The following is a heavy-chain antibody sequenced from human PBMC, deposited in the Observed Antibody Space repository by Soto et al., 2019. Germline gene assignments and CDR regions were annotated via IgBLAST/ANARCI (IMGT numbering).Heavy chain of an antibody. CDR1: GYTFTDYD. J-gene: IGHJ4*02. CDR2: MNPNTGNT. V-gene: IGHV1-8*01. CDR3: ARGFSSYSDF. D-gene: IGHD3-10*01. Sequence: ASVKVSCKAYGYTFTDYDINWVRQAAGQAPEWMGWMNPNTGNTAYAQKFQGRLTLTRDTSMATAYMDLSRLTSEDTAVYYCARGFSSYSDFWAQGTLVTVSS.